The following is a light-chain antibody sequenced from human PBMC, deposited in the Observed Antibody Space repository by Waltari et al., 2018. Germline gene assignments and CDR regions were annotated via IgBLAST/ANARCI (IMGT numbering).Light chain of an antibody. V-gene: IGLV3-19*01. CDR3: SSRDNFNRHAVL. CDR2: DKN. CDR1: SLRRSF. Sequence: SSDLTQDPAVSVALGQTVRITCQGDSLRRSFASWYQQRPGQAPILVISDKNSRPSGIPGGFSGSSSGNTAALTIASTQAEDEADYYCSSRDNFNRHAVLFGGGTKLTVL. J-gene: IGLJ3*02.